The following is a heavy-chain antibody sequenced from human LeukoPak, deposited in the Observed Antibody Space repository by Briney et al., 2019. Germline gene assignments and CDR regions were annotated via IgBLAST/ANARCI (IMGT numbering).Heavy chain of an antibody. J-gene: IGHJ1*01. CDR2: MNQDGSEK. Sequence: GGSLRLXCAASGFTLGVYWMTWVRQAPGKGLEWVANMNQDGSEKHYLDSVKGRFTISRDNPRNSLSLQMSSLRAEDTAIYYCARNSESLTHPKHWGQGTLVTVSS. CDR1: GFTLGVYW. D-gene: IGHD1-14*01. V-gene: IGHV3-7*01. CDR3: ARNSESLTHPKH.